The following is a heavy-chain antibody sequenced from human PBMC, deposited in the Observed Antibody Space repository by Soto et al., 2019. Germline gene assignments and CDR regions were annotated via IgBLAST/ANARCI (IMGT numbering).Heavy chain of an antibody. CDR2: VYDTDGT. J-gene: IGHJ3*02. D-gene: IGHD4-4*01. CDR1: GLTVSGKKY. CDR3: ASWRLQEHAYDI. Sequence: DVQLVESGGGLIQPGGSLRLSCEAFGLTVSGKKYMAWVRQAPGKGLEWVSGVYDTDGTYYADSVKGRFTSSRDSSKTIVYRQMNSRRSDDTAVYYCASWRLQEHAYDIWGLGTTVTVSS. V-gene: IGHV3-53*01.